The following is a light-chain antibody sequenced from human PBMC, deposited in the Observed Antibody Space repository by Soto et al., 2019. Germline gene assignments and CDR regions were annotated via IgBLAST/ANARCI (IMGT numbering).Light chain of an antibody. CDR1: QGIRLD. CDR3: LQDYNYPRT. V-gene: IGKV1-6*01. CDR2: AAS. J-gene: IGKJ2*01. Sequence: AIQMTQSPSSLSVSVGDRVTIACRASQGIRLDLGWYQHKPGKAPKLLIYAASSLQSGVPSRFSGSGSGTDFTLTISSLQPEDFATYYCLQDYNYPRTFGQGTKLEIK.